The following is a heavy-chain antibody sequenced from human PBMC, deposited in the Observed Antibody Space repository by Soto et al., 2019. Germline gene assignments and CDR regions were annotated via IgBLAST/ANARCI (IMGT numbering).Heavy chain of an antibody. CDR2: ISGSGGST. J-gene: IGHJ4*02. CDR1: GFTFSSYA. Sequence: GGSLRLSCAASGFTFSSYAMSWVRQAPGKGLEWVSAISGSGGSTYYADSVKGRFTISRDNSKNTLYLQMNSLRAEDTAVYYCAKATSFGVVINYFDYWGQGALVTVSS. D-gene: IGHD3-3*01. V-gene: IGHV3-23*01. CDR3: AKATSFGVVINYFDY.